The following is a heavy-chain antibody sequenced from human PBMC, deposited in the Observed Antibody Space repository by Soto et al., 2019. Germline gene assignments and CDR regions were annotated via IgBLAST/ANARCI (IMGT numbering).Heavy chain of an antibody. D-gene: IGHD6-13*01. CDR2: VYSAGSA. Sequence: GGSLRLSCAASGFTVSSYHMSWVRQAPGKGLEWISVVYSAGSADFADSVKGRFTISRDNSKNTLYLQMSSLRAEDTAVYYCARVYSSSYHYFDYWGQGTLVTVSS. J-gene: IGHJ4*02. V-gene: IGHV3-66*01. CDR1: GFTVSSYH. CDR3: ARVYSSSYHYFDY.